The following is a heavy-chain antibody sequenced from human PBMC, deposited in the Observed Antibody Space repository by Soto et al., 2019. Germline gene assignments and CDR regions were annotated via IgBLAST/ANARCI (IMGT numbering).Heavy chain of an antibody. D-gene: IGHD3-10*01. CDR2: IYYSGST. J-gene: IGHJ6*01. CDR3: ARQRGWFGEAQTNYGMDV. CDR1: GGSISSYY. V-gene: IGHV4-59*01. Sequence: SETLSLTCPVAGGSISSYYGRWIRQPPVKGLEWIGYIYYSGSTNYNPSLKSRVTISVDTSKNQFSLKLSSVTAADTAVYYCARQRGWFGEAQTNYGMDVWGQGTTVT.